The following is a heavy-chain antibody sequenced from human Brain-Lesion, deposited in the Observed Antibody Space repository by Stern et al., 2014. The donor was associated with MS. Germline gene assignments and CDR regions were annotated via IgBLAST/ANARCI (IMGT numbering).Heavy chain of an antibody. CDR2: IYYSGFT. Sequence: VQLVESGPGLVKPSETLSLTCTVSGCSISSNTYYWAWIRQPPGQGLVWIGNIYYSGFTYYNPSLKSLATLSVDIYKNQFSLKLSSVTAADSAIYYCARHDSVPRPSQLYSARDRGPGYFDYWGQGTLVTVSS. CDR3: ARHDSVPRPSQLYSARDRGPGYFDY. V-gene: IGHV4-39*01. D-gene: IGHD1-26*01. CDR1: GCSISSNTYY. J-gene: IGHJ4*02.